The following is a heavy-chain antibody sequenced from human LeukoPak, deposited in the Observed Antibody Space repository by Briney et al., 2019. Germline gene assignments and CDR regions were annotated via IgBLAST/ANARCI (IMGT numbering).Heavy chain of an antibody. D-gene: IGHD2-21*02. J-gene: IGHJ4*02. CDR1: GFAFSNAC. V-gene: IGHV3-15*01. CDR2: IKRKTDGGTT. CDR3: TREAVTANGYFDY. Sequence: GGSLTLSCAASGFAFSNACMPWVRQAPGKGLEWVGRIKRKTDGGTTDYAAHVKGRFTISKDDSKNTLYLQMNSLKTEDTAVYYCTREAVTANGYFDYWGQGTLVTVSS.